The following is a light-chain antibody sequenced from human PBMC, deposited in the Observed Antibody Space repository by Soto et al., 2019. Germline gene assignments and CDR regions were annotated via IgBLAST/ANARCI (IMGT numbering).Light chain of an antibody. CDR3: AAWDDSLNGVV. Sequence: QLVLTQPPSTSGTPGQRATISCSGSSSNIGSKPVNWYQQLPGTSPKLLIYSNNQRPSGVPDRFSGSKSGTSASLAISGLQSEDEADYYCAAWDDSLNGVVFGGGTKLTVL. CDR1: SSNIGSKP. J-gene: IGLJ2*01. V-gene: IGLV1-44*01. CDR2: SNN.